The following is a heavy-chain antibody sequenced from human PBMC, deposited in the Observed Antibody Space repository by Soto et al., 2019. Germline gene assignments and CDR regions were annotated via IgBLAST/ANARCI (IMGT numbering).Heavy chain of an antibody. Sequence: EVQLVESGGVLVQPGGSLRLSCAASGFPFSNYWMSLVRQAPGKVLEWVANIKQDGSENYYVDSVKGRFTTSRDNTKNSFYLQMNSLRAEDTAVYYCARDHINGWKFDYWGRGPLVTVSS. J-gene: IGHJ4*02. D-gene: IGHD6-19*01. V-gene: IGHV3-7*01. CDR2: IKQDGSEN. CDR1: GFPFSNYW. CDR3: ARDHINGWKFDY.